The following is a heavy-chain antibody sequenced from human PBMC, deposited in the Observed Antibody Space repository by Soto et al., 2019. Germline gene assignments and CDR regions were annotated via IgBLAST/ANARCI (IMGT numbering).Heavy chain of an antibody. J-gene: IGHJ4*02. Sequence: QVQLQQWGAGLLKPSETLSLTCAVYGGSFSGYYWSWIRQPPGKGLEWIGEINHSGSTNYNPSLKSRVTLPVDTSKNQFALKLSSVTAADTAVYYCARGRAFGSSWYVDYWGQGTLVTVSS. CDR2: INHSGST. D-gene: IGHD6-13*01. CDR3: ARGRAFGSSWYVDY. V-gene: IGHV4-34*01. CDR1: GGSFSGYY.